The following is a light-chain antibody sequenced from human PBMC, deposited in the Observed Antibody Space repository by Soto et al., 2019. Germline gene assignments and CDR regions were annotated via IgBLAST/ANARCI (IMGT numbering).Light chain of an antibody. J-gene: IGLJ1*01. CDR3: SSYTDTSTFV. CDR2: EVN. V-gene: IGLV2-14*01. CDR1: SRDVGGYNY. Sequence: QSVLTQPASVSGDLGQSITISCTGTSRDVGGYNYVSWYQHHPGRAPKLLIYEVNIRPSGVSSHFSGSKSGNTASLTIAGLQAEDEADYYCSSYTDTSTFVFGTGTKVTVL.